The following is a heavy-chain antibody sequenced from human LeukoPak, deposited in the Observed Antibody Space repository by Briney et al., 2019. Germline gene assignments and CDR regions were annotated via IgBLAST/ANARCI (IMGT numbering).Heavy chain of an antibody. Sequence: SETLSLTCAVSGGSISSSSYYWGWIRQPPGKGLEWIGSIYYSGSTYYNPSLKSRVTISVDTSKNQFSLKLSSVTAADTAVYYCARGRQMYYYDSSGYYYGGVYFDYWGQGTLVTVSS. V-gene: IGHV4-39*01. CDR3: ARGRQMYYYDSSGYYYGGVYFDY. CDR2: IYYSGST. J-gene: IGHJ4*02. D-gene: IGHD3-22*01. CDR1: GGSISSSSYY.